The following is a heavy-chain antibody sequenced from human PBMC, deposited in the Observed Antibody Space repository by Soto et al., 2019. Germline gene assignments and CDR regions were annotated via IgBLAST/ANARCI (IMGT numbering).Heavy chain of an antibody. CDR3: ARRLYYDSSGFEGGGMDV. V-gene: IGHV4-39*01. CDR1: GGSISSRSYY. CDR2: IFYSGST. J-gene: IGHJ6*02. D-gene: IGHD3-22*01. Sequence: SETLSLTCTVSGGSISSRSYYWGWIRQPPGKGLEWIGSIFYSGSTYYNPSLKSRVTISVDTSKNQFSLKLSSVTAADTAVYYCARRLYYDSSGFEGGGMDVWGQGTTVT.